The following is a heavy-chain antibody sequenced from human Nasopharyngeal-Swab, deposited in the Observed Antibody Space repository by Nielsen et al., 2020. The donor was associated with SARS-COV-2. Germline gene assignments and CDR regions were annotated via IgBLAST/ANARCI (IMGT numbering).Heavy chain of an antibody. CDR1: GYSFTSYW. J-gene: IGHJ3*02. D-gene: IGHD6-13*01. CDR3: ARPRRAAADTTHAFDI. V-gene: IGHV5-51*01. Sequence: GESLKISCKGSGYSFTSYWIGWVRQIPGKGLEWMGIIYPGDSDTRYSPSFQGQFTISADKSISTAYLQWSSLKASDTAMYYCARPRRAAADTTHAFDIWGQGTMVTVSS. CDR2: IYPGDSDT.